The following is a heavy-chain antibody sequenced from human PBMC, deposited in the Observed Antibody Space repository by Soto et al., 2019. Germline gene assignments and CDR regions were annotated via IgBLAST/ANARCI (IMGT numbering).Heavy chain of an antibody. CDR2: IYYSGST. CDR3: ARGWGYSSSFGFGNWFDP. Sequence: QVQLQESGPGLVKPSQTLSLTCTVSGGSISSGDYYWSWIRQPPGKGPEWIGYIYYSGSTYYNPSLKRRITISVDTSKNQFSLKLSSVTAADTAVYYCARGWGYSSSFGFGNWFDPWGQGTLVTVSS. CDR1: GGSISSGDYY. J-gene: IGHJ5*02. D-gene: IGHD6-6*01. V-gene: IGHV4-30-4*01.